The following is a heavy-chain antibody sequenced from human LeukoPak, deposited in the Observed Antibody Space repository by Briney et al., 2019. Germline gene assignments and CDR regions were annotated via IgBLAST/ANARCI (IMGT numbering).Heavy chain of an antibody. J-gene: IGHJ6*02. CDR1: GFTLSSYD. V-gene: IGHV3-13*01. CDR2: IGVAGDT. Sequence: GGSLRLSCAASGFTLSSYDMHWVRQVTGKGLEWVSAIGVAGDTYYPGSVKGRFIITRENAKNSLYLQMNSLRVEDTAVYYCARDRHGMAVWGQGTTVVVSS. CDR3: ARDRHGMAV.